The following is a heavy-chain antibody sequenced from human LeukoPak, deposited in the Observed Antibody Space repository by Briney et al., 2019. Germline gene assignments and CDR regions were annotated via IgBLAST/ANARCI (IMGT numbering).Heavy chain of an antibody. V-gene: IGHV1-2*02. CDR2: INPNSGGT. CDR3: ARKWIFSSGYYYFDY. CDR1: GYTFTGYY. D-gene: IGHD3-22*01. Sequence: ASVKVSCKASGYTFTGYYMHWVRQAPGQGLEWMGWINPNSGGTNYAQKFQGRVTMTRDTSISTAYMELSRLTSDGTAVYYCARKWIFSSGYYYFDYWGQGTLVTVSS. J-gene: IGHJ4*02.